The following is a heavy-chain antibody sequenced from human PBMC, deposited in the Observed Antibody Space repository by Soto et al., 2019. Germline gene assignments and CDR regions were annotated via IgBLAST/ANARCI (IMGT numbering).Heavy chain of an antibody. CDR2: ISAYNGNT. J-gene: IGHJ4*02. Sequence: ASVKVSCKASGYTFTSYGISWVRQAPGQGLEWMGWISAYNGNTNYAQKLQGRVTMTTDTSTSTAYMELRSLRSDDTAVYYCARVAPYYYDSSGNPDYWGQGTLVTVSS. V-gene: IGHV1-18*01. D-gene: IGHD3-22*01. CDR1: GYTFTSYG. CDR3: ARVAPYYYDSSGNPDY.